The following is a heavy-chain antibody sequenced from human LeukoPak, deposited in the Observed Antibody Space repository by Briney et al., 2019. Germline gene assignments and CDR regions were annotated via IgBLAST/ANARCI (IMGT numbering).Heavy chain of an antibody. CDR2: IYYSGST. CDR1: GYSISSGYY. CDR3: ARQLAVAGSGVSWFDP. D-gene: IGHD6-19*01. J-gene: IGHJ5*02. Sequence: PSETLSLTCAVSGYSISSGYYWGWIRQPPGKGLEWIGYIYYSGSTNYNPSLKSRVTISVDTSKNQFSLKLSSVTAADTAVYYCARQLAVAGSGVSWFDPWGQGTLVTVSS. V-gene: IGHV4-38-2*01.